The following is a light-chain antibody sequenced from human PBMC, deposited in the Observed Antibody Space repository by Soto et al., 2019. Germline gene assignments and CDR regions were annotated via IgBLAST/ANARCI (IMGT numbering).Light chain of an antibody. CDR2: KTN. CDR1: ALPKQY. Sequence: SYELTQPPSVSVSPGQMARITCSGDALPKQYAYWYQQKPGQAPVLLIYKTNERPSGIPERFSGSSSGTTVTLTISGVQAEDEADYYCQSADKSGTYVFGTGTKLNVL. J-gene: IGLJ1*01. V-gene: IGLV3-25*03. CDR3: QSADKSGTYV.